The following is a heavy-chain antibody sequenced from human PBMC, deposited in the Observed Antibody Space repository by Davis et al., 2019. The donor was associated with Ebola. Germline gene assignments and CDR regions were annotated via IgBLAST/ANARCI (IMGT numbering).Heavy chain of an antibody. V-gene: IGHV3-33*01. D-gene: IGHD1-14*01. Sequence: PGGSLRLSCAASGFTFSSYGMHWVRQAPGKGLEWVAVIWYDGSNKYYADSVKGRFTISRDNSKNTLYLQMNSLRAEDTAVYYCARRSGTLGGMDVWGQGTTVTVSS. CDR3: ARRSGTLGGMDV. CDR1: GFTFSSYG. CDR2: IWYDGSNK. J-gene: IGHJ6*02.